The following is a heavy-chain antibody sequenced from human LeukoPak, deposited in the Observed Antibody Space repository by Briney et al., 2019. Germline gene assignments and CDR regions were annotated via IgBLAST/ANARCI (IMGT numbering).Heavy chain of an antibody. V-gene: IGHV1-46*01. CDR1: GYTFTSYY. D-gene: IGHD3-3*01. CDR2: INPSGGST. Sequence: ASVKVSCKASGYTFTSYYMHWVRQAPGQGLEWMGIINPSGGSTNFAQKFRGRVTMTRDTSTSTVYMELSSLRSDDTAVYYCARGLYYDFWSGYYTPIFYGMDVWGQGTTVTVSS. J-gene: IGHJ6*02. CDR3: ARGLYYDFWSGYYTPIFYGMDV.